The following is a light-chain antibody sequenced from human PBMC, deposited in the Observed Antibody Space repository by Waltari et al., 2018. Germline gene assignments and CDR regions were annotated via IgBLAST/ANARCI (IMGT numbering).Light chain of an antibody. CDR2: GTS. V-gene: IGKV3-20*01. CDR1: QSVSSSY. J-gene: IGKJ4*01. CDR3: QQYGSSLT. Sequence: EIVLTQSPGTLSLSPGERATLACRASQSVSSSYLAWYQQKPGQAPRPLLYGTSRRATGPXXXXXXXXXXXXXXXXISRLEPEDFAVYYCQQYGSSLTFGGGTKVEIK.